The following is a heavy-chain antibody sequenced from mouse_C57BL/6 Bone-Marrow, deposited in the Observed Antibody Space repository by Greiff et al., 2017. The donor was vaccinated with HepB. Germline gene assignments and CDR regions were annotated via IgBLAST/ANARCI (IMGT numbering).Heavy chain of an antibody. V-gene: IGHV6-3*01. D-gene: IGHD1-1*01. CDR3: TAEITTVPHYAMDY. CDR1: GFTFSNYW. CDR2: IRLKSDNYAT. J-gene: IGHJ4*01. Sequence: EVMLVESGGGLVQPGGSMKLSCVASGFTFSNYWMNWVRQSPEKGLEWVAQIRLKSDNYATHYAESVKGRFTISRDDSKSSVYLQMNNLRAEDTGIYYCTAEITTVPHYAMDYWGQGTSVTVSS.